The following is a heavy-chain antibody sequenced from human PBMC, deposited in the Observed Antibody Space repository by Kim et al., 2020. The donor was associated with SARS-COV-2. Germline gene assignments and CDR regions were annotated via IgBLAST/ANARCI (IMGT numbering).Heavy chain of an antibody. V-gene: IGHV3-30*01. J-gene: IGHJ6*02. CDR3: ARAPQGVTTFGYGMDV. Sequence: SVKGRLPISRDNSKNTLYLKMNSLRAEDTAVYYCARAPQGVTTFGYGMDVWGQGTTVTVSS. D-gene: IGHD4-17*01.